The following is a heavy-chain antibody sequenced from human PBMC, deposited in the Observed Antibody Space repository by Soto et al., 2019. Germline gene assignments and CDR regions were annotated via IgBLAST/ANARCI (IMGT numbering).Heavy chain of an antibody. Sequence: QVQLVESGGGVVQPGRSLRLSCAASGFTFNNYGMHWVRQAPGKGLEWLAVIWYDGSAKFYADSVKGRFTISRDNSKNTLYLQISSLRAEDTAMYYCARAGADYGDNGVSDDWGQGTLVTVSS. V-gene: IGHV3-33*01. CDR1: GFTFNNYG. CDR2: IWYDGSAK. CDR3: ARAGADYGDNGVSDD. D-gene: IGHD4-17*01. J-gene: IGHJ4*02.